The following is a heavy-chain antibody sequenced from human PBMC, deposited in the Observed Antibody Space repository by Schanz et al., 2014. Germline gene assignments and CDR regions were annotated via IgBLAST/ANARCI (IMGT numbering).Heavy chain of an antibody. V-gene: IGHV3-30*02. D-gene: IGHD3-22*01. J-gene: IGHJ6*02. CDR3: AKDHFGHYDSSGCSDCYYYGMDV. Sequence: QVQLVESGGGVVQPGGSLRLSCAASGFTFSSYGMHWVRQAPGKGLEWVAFIRYDGSNNYYADSVKGRFTISRDNSKNTLFLQVNSLRAEDTAVYYCAKDHFGHYDSSGCSDCYYYGMDVWGQGTTVTVSS. CDR2: IRYDGSNN. CDR1: GFTFSSYG.